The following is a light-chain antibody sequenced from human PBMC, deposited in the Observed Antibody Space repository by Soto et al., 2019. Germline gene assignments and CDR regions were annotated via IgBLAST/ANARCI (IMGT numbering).Light chain of an antibody. Sequence: EIVLTQSPGTLSLSPGARATLSCRASQSVSSSYLAWYQQKPGQAPRLLIYEASNRATGIPARFSGSGSGTDFTLTISRLEPEDFAVYYCQQYGSSPWTFGQGTKVDIK. J-gene: IGKJ1*01. CDR2: EAS. V-gene: IGKV3-20*01. CDR1: QSVSSSY. CDR3: QQYGSSPWT.